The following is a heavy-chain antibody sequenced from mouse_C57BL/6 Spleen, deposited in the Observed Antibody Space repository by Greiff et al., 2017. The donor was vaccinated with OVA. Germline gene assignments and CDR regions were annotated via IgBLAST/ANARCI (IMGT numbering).Heavy chain of an antibody. Sequence: QVQLQQPGAELVKPGASVKVSCKASGYTFTSYWMHWVKQRPGQGLEWIGRIHPSDGDTNYNQKFKGKATLTVDTSSSAAYMQLSSLTSEDSAVYYCGIGGSWYFDYWGQGTTLTVSS. D-gene: IGHD1-1*02. CDR1: GYTFTSYW. V-gene: IGHV1-74*01. J-gene: IGHJ2*01. CDR2: IHPSDGDT. CDR3: GIGGSWYFDY.